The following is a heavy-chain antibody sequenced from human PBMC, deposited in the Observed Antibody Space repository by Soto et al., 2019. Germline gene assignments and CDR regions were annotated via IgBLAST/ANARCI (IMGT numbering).Heavy chain of an antibody. Sequence: SETLSLTCTVSGGSISSGDYYWSWIRQSPGRGLEWIGHIYDGGSTYSNPSLRSRVTISVDTSKTQFSLDLSSVTAADTAVYYCARAAVRGVSRCYYGMDVWGQGTTVSVTS. J-gene: IGHJ6*02. V-gene: IGHV4-30-4*01. CDR2: IYDGGST. CDR1: GGSISSGDYY. D-gene: IGHD3-10*01. CDR3: ARAAVRGVSRCYYGMDV.